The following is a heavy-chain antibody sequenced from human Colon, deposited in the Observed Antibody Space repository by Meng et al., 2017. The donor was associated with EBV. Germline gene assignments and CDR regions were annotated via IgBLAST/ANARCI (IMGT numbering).Heavy chain of an antibody. V-gene: IGHV7-4-1*02. CDR1: GYTFTRYP. CDR2: ISTNTGNP. Sequence: QGRLVQLGFGLKRPGASVKVSCKASGYTFTRYPMNWVRQAPGQGLEWMGWISTNTGNPTYAQGFTGRFVFSVDTSVSTAYLQISSLKAEDTAVYYCGTLKYTSGFYGPAYWGQGALVTVSS. CDR3: GTLKYTSGFYGPAY. D-gene: IGHD6-19*01. J-gene: IGHJ4*02.